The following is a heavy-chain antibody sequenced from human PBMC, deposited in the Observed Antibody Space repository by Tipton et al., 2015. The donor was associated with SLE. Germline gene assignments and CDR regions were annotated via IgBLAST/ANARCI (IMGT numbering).Heavy chain of an antibody. CDR2: IRYDGINK. D-gene: IGHD1-26*01. V-gene: IGHV3-30*02. Sequence: GSLRLSCAASGFTFSSYGMHWVRQAPGKGLEWVAFIRYDGINKYYADSVKGRFTISRDNSKNTLYLQMNSLRAEDTAVYYCAKDLVYSGSYSFYYYGMDVWGQGTTVTVSS. J-gene: IGHJ6*02. CDR3: AKDLVYSGSYSFYYYGMDV. CDR1: GFTFSSYG.